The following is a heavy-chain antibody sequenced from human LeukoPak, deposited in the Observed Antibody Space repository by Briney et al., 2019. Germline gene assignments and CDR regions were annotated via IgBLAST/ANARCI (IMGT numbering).Heavy chain of an antibody. CDR1: GYTFTTYY. D-gene: IGHD6-13*01. J-gene: IGHJ4*02. CDR2: IKPSGGST. CDR3: ARVNGQQLAIDY. Sequence: ASVKVSCKASGYTFTTYYTHWVRQAPGQGLEWMGIIKPSGGSTSYAQKFQGRVTMTRDTSTSTVYMEVSSLRSEDTAVYYCARVNGQQLAIDYWGQGTLVTVSS. V-gene: IGHV1-46*01.